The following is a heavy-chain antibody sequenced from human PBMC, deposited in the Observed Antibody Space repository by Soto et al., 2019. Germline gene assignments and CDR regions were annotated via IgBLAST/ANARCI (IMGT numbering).Heavy chain of an antibody. CDR2: INTDGTSI. CDR1: GFTFTNYW. D-gene: IGHD3-22*01. V-gene: IGHV3-74*03. Sequence: EVQLVESGGGLVQPGGSLRLSCAASGFTFTNYWMHWVRQAPGKGLVWVSRINTDGTSITYADSVKGRFTISRDNAKNTLYLKMNSLRAEDTAVYSCARTSSGPNPFDIWGQGTMVNVSS. J-gene: IGHJ3*02. CDR3: ARTSSGPNPFDI.